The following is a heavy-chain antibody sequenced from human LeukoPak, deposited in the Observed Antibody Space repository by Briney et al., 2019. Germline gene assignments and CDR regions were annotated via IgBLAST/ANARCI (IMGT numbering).Heavy chain of an antibody. CDR3: ARGPVTRYNWFDP. V-gene: IGHV4-34*01. J-gene: IGHJ5*02. CDR1: GGSFSGYY. D-gene: IGHD4-17*01. Sequence: SETLSLTCAVYGGSFSGYYWSWIRQPPGKGLEWIGEINHSGSTNYNPSLKSRVTISVDTSKNQFSLKLSSVTAADTAVYYCARGPVTRYNWFDPLGPGNPGHRLL. CDR2: INHSGST.